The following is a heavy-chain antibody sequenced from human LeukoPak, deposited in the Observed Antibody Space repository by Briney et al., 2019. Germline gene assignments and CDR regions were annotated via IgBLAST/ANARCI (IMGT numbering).Heavy chain of an antibody. V-gene: IGHV3-23*01. Sequence: GGSLRLSCAASGFTFTSYSMNWVRQAPGKGLEWVSTISGGGGSTYYADSVKGRFTISRDNSKNTLYLQMNSLRAEDTAVYYCARGAYYYEDWGQGTLVTVSS. CDR1: GFTFTSYS. CDR2: ISGGGGST. J-gene: IGHJ4*02. D-gene: IGHD3-22*01. CDR3: ARGAYYYED.